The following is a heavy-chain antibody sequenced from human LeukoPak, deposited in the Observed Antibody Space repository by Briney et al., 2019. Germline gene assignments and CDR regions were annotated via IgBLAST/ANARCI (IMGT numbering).Heavy chain of an antibody. CDR1: GFAFNTYS. D-gene: IGHD5-12*01. J-gene: IGHJ4*02. Sequence: PGGSLRLSCAASGFAFNTYSMNWVRQAPGKGLEWVSSISSSSSYIYYADSVKGRFTISRDNAKNSLYLQMNSLRAEDTAVYYCARVQKSRNSVASAVDCWGQGTVVIVPS. CDR2: ISSSSSYI. CDR3: ARVQKSRNSVASAVDC. V-gene: IGHV3-21*01.